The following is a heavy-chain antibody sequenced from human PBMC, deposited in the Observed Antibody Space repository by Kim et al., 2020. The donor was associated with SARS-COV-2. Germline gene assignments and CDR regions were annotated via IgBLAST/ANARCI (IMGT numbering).Heavy chain of an antibody. J-gene: IGHJ4*02. CDR1: GYTFTDYY. D-gene: IGHD4-4*01. Sequence: ASVKVSCKASGYTFTDYYMHWVRQAPGQGLEWMGRINPKSGGTNYAQNFQGRVTMTRDTSISTAYMELSRLRSDDTAVYYCARDRVFLTTVGHQTFDYWGQGTLVTVSS. CDR3: ARDRVFLTTVGHQTFDY. CDR2: INPKSGGT. V-gene: IGHV1-2*06.